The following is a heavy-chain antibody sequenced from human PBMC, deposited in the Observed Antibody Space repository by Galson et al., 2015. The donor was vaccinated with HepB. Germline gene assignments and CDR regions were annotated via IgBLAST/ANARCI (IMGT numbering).Heavy chain of an antibody. D-gene: IGHD3-10*01. J-gene: IGHJ5*02. CDR2: ISGSGGST. CDR3: ARDCRGGGFGQDEVLYWFDP. Sequence: SLRLSCAASGFTFSSYAMSWVRQAPGKGLEWVSAISGSGGSTYYADSVKGRFTISRDNAKNSLYLQMNSLRAEDTAVYYCARDCRGGGFGQDEVLYWFDPWGQETLVTVSS. V-gene: IGHV3-23*01. CDR1: GFTFSSYA.